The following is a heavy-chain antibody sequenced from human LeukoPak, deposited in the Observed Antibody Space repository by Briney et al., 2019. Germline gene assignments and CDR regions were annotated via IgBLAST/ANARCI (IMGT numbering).Heavy chain of an antibody. CDR1: GFTFSSYS. J-gene: IGHJ5*02. D-gene: IGHD2-15*01. CDR2: ISSSSSYI. Sequence: KAGGSLRLSCAASGFTFSSYSMNWVRQAPGKGLEWVSSISSSSSYIYYADSVKGRFTISRDNAKNSLYLQMNSLRAEDTAVYYCARSLSGGLPPDWFDPWGQGTLVTVSS. V-gene: IGHV3-21*01. CDR3: ARSLSGGLPPDWFDP.